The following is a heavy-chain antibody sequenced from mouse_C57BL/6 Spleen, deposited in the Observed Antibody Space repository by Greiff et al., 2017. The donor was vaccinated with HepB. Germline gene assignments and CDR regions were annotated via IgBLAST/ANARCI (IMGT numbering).Heavy chain of an antibody. CDR1: GFSLTSYA. J-gene: IGHJ1*03. CDR3: ARNPLYYYGSSYGHWYFDV. CDR2: IWTGGGT. Sequence: VHLVESGPGLVAPSQSLSITCTVSGFSLTSYAISWVRQPPGKGLEWLGVIWTGGGTNYNSALKSRLSISKDNSKSQVFLKMNSLQTDDTARYYCARNPLYYYGSSYGHWYFDVWGTGTTVTVSS. D-gene: IGHD1-1*01. V-gene: IGHV2-9-1*01.